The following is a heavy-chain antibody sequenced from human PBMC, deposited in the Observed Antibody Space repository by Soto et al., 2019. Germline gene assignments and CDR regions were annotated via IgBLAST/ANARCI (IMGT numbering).Heavy chain of an antibody. Sequence: QVQLVQSGPEVKKPGSSVKVSCKTSGGTLSSYSISWVRQAPGQGLEWVGRIITFVGNANAAQQCQGRVTINADRSTDTTYMEMRRLTSDDTAVYYGARVTGGHDSGGNYMDVWGTGTTVTVSS. CDR2: IITFVGNA. CDR3: ARVTGGHDSGGNYMDV. D-gene: IGHD5-12*01. CDR1: GGTLSSYS. V-gene: IGHV1-69*08. J-gene: IGHJ6*03.